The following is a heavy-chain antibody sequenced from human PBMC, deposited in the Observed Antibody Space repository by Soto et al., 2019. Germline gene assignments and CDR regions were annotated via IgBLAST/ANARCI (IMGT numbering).Heavy chain of an antibody. CDR2: IIPILGIA. CDR1: GGTFSSYT. V-gene: IGHV1-69*04. CDR3: AIEVHSGPIYYMYV. Sequence: ASVKVSCKASGGTFSSYTISWVRQAPGQGLEWMGRIIPILGIANYAQKFQGRVTITADKSTSTAYMELSSLRSEDTAVYYCAIEVHSGPIYYMYVWGQGTTVPVAS. J-gene: IGHJ6*03. D-gene: IGHD1-1*01.